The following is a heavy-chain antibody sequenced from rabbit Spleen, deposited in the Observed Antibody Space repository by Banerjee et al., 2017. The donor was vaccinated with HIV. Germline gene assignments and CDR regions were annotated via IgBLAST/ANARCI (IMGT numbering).Heavy chain of an antibody. CDR3: ARDNFNNAVGYTYALDL. CDR2: IYVGSGST. V-gene: IGHV1S45*01. CDR1: GFSFSNKAV. D-gene: IGHD6-1*01. J-gene: IGHJ2*01. Sequence: QEQLKESGGGLVTPGGTLKLSCKASGFSFSNKAVMCWVRQAPGKGLEWIACIYVGSGSTYYASWAKGRFTISKTSSTTVTLQMTSLTAADTATYFCARDNFNNAVGYTYALDLWGPGTLVTVS.